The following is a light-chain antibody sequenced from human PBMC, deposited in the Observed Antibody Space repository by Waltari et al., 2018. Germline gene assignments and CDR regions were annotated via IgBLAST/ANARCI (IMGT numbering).Light chain of an antibody. CDR2: YDD. V-gene: IGLV1-36*01. J-gene: IGLJ2*01. CDR1: SSNIGNNV. Sequence: QSVLTQPPSVSEAPRQRVTIACSGSSSNIGNNVVNWDQQVPGEAPKLLIYYDDMLPSGVSDRFSGSRSGTSASLAISGLQSEDEADYYCAAWDDNLNAVVFGGGTKVTVL. CDR3: AAWDDNLNAVV.